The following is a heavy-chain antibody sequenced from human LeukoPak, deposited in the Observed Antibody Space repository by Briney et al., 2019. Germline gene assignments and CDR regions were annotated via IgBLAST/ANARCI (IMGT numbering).Heavy chain of an antibody. CDR3: ARDQGLTAPPPYGLDV. CDR2: IIPVLNIT. J-gene: IGHJ6*02. D-gene: IGHD4/OR15-4a*01. CDR1: GGTFSSSA. V-gene: IGHV1-69*04. Sequence: SVKVSCKTSGGTFSSSAITWVRRAPGQGLEWMGRIIPVLNITSYAQKFQGRVTITADTSTSTVYMELSSLRSEETAVYYCARDQGLTAPPPYGLDVWGQGTTVIVSS.